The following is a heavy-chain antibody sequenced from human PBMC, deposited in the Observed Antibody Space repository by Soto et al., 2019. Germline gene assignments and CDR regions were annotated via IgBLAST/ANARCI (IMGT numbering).Heavy chain of an antibody. V-gene: IGHV3-74*01. CDR2: IHSDGSST. Sequence: EVRLVESEGGLVQPGGSLSLSCAASGFTFSYYWMHWVRQAPGQGLLWVSRIHSDGSSTTYADSVKGRFTISRDNAKNTGSLQMNSLRVEDTGVYFCARGDRGAFDLWGQGTMVTVSS. CDR1: GFTFSYYW. D-gene: IGHD2-21*02. CDR3: ARGDRGAFDL. J-gene: IGHJ3*01.